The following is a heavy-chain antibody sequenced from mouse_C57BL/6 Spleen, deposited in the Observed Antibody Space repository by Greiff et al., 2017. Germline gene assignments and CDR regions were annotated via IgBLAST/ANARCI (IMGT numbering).Heavy chain of an antibody. D-gene: IGHD1-1*01. J-gene: IGHJ4*01. CDR2: IRNKANGYTT. CDR3: ARGAYYDGYYAMDD. V-gene: IGHV7-3*01. Sequence: EVKLMESGGGLVQPGGSLSLSCAASGFTFTDYYMSWVRQPPGKALEWLGFIRNKANGYTTEYSASVKGRFTISRDNSQSILYLQMNALRAEDSATDYCARGAYYDGYYAMDDWGQGTSVTVSS. CDR1: GFTFTDYY.